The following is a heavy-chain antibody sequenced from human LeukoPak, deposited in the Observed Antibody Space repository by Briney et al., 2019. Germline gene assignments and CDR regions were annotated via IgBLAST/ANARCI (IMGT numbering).Heavy chain of an antibody. CDR2: ISYDGSKK. V-gene: IGHV3-30*04. CDR3: ARDAIAVAGTDY. Sequence: GGSLRLSCAASGFIFSAYAMHWVRQAPGKGLEWVAIISYDGSKKNYADSVKGRFTISRGTSKNTLYLRMNSLRAEDTAVYYCARDAIAVAGTDYWGQGTLVTVSS. CDR1: GFIFSAYA. J-gene: IGHJ4*02. D-gene: IGHD6-19*01.